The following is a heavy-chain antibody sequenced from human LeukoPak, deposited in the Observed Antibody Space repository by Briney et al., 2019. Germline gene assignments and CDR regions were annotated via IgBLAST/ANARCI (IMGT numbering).Heavy chain of an antibody. CDR3: ARDPSNWGGYFDY. CDR2: IYYSGST. V-gene: IGHV4-30-4*01. CDR1: GGSISSGDYY. J-gene: IGHJ4*02. Sequence: SQTLSLTCTVSGGSISSGDYYWSWIRQPPGKGLEWIGYIYYSGSTYYNPSLKSRVTISVDTSKNQFSLKLSSVTAADTAVYYCARDPSNWGGYFDYWGQGTLVTVSS. D-gene: IGHD7-27*01.